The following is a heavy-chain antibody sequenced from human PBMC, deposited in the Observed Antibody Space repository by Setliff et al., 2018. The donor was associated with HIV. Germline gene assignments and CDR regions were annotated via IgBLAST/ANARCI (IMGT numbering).Heavy chain of an antibody. V-gene: IGHV4-38-2*01. CDR2: IHHSGTT. D-gene: IGHD1-26*01. Sequence: SETLSLTCAVSGYSISSGYYWAWIRQSPGKGLDWIGSIHHSGTTYYNPSLTSRVTISVDTTTNQVSLQVNSVTAVDTAVYYCARVPHRVVGTTTLLYHFDYWGLGTLVTVSS. CDR1: GYSISSGYY. J-gene: IGHJ4*02. CDR3: ARVPHRVVGTTTLLYHFDY.